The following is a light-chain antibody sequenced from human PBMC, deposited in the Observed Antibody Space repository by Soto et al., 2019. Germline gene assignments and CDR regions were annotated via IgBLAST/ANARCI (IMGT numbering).Light chain of an antibody. CDR3: QQYGSSPYT. Sequence: IVMTQSPATLSVSPGERATLSCRASHNINENLAWYQQKPGQSPRLLIYAATSRATGIPERFSGSGSETDFTLTIYRLEPEDFAVYYCQQYGSSPYTFGQGTKLEIK. V-gene: IGKV3-20*01. CDR1: HNINEN. CDR2: AAT. J-gene: IGKJ2*01.